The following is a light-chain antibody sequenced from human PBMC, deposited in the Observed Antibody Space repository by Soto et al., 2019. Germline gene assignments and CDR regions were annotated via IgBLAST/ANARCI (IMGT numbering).Light chain of an antibody. CDR3: SSYTSSSTLGV. Sequence: QSALTQPASVSGSPGQSITISCTGTSSDVGGYNFVSWYQQHPGKAPKLMIYDVSNRPSGVSNRFSGSKSGNTASLTISGLQAEDEEDYYCSSYTSSSTLGVFGGGTKLTVL. CDR2: DVS. V-gene: IGLV2-14*01. CDR1: SSDVGGYNF. J-gene: IGLJ2*01.